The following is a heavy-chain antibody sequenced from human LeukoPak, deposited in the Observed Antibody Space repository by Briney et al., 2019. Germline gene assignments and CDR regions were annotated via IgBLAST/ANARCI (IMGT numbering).Heavy chain of an antibody. CDR3: ARVGCSGGSCYGGYYYYGMDV. D-gene: IGHD2-15*01. CDR1: GFTFSSYA. V-gene: IGHV3-30-3*01. J-gene: IGHJ6*02. Sequence: PGGSLRLSCAASGFTFSSYAMHWVRQAPGKGLEWVAVIPYDGSNKYYADSVKGRFTISRDNSKNTLYLQMNSLRAEDTAVYYCARVGCSGGSCYGGYYYYGMDVWGQGTTVTVSS. CDR2: IPYDGSNK.